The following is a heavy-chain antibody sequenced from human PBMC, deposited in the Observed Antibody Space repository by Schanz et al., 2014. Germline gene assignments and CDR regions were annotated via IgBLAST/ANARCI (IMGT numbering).Heavy chain of an antibody. Sequence: VQSVHSGTEVQKLGASVKVSCQTSGYTFTAYGINWVRQAPGQGLEWIGWISAQTGDTRYAQKMQGRGTMTSDGSSTTAFLELRSLRYDDTAVYYCARGGYSSGWYDRDIAHFDYWGQGTLVTVSS. V-gene: IGHV1-18*01. CDR3: ARGGYSSGWYDRDIAHFDY. J-gene: IGHJ4*02. CDR2: ISAQTGDT. D-gene: IGHD6-19*01. CDR1: GYTFTAYG.